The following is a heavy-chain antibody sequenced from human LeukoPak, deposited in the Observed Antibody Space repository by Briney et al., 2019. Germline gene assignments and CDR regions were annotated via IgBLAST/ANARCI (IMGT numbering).Heavy chain of an antibody. D-gene: IGHD3-3*01. CDR3: AKDFGLSGPVDQRDY. V-gene: IGHV3-23*01. Sequence: SGGSLRLSCAASGFTFSSYAMSWVRQAPGKGLEWVSAISGSSGSTYYADSVKGRFTISRDNSKNTLYLQMNSLRAEDTAVYYCAKDFGLSGPVDQRDYWGQGTLVTVSS. CDR1: GFTFSSYA. J-gene: IGHJ4*02. CDR2: ISGSSGST.